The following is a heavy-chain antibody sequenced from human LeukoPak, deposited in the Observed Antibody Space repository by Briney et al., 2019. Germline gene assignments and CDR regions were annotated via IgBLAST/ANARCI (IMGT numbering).Heavy chain of an antibody. Sequence: GGSLRLSCVASGFTFSSYSMNWVRQAPGKGLEWVSYINSSSNTRYYADSVKGRFIISRDNAKNSLYLHMNSLRVEDTAVFYCARGVLRWFGESPDAFDLWGQGTMVTVSS. V-gene: IGHV3-48*01. D-gene: IGHD3-10*01. CDR1: GFTFSSYS. CDR3: ARGVLRWFGESPDAFDL. CDR2: INSSSNTR. J-gene: IGHJ3*01.